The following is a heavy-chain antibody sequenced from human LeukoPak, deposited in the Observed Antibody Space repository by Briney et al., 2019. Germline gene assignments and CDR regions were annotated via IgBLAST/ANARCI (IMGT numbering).Heavy chain of an antibody. D-gene: IGHD7-27*01. V-gene: IGHV3-66*01. CDR1: GFTVSSNY. J-gene: IGHJ4*02. CDR3: ARDVTGDGFDY. Sequence: GESLRLSCAASGFTVSSNYMSWVSQAPGKGLEWVSVIYSGGSTYYADSVKGRFTISRDNSKNTLYLQMNSLRAEDTAVYYCARDVTGDGFDYWGQGTLVTVSS. CDR2: IYSGGST.